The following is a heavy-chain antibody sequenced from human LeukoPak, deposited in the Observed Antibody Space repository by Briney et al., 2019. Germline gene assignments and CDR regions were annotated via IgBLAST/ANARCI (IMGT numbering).Heavy chain of an antibody. Sequence: SVKVSCKXSGGTFSSYAISWVRQAPGQGLEWMGRIIPIFGTANYSQKFQGRVTITTDESTSTAYMELSSLRSEDTAVYYCARDRGVLRFLEWLGDYFDYWGQGTLVTVSS. V-gene: IGHV1-69*05. CDR3: ARDRGVLRFLEWLGDYFDY. CDR2: IIPIFGTA. D-gene: IGHD3-3*01. CDR1: GGTFSSYA. J-gene: IGHJ4*02.